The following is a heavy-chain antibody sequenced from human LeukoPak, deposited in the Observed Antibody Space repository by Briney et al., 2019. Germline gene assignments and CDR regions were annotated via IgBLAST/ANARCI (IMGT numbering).Heavy chain of an antibody. CDR1: GGSISSSSSY. CDR2: IYYSGST. V-gene: IGHV4-39*01. D-gene: IGHD3-3*01. Sequence: SETLSLTCTVSGGSISSSSSYWGWIRQPPGKGLEWIGSIYYSGSTYYNPSLKSRVTISVDTSKNQFSLKLSSVTAADTAVYYCARGAHYDFWSGYYLDYWGQGTLVTVSS. J-gene: IGHJ4*02. CDR3: ARGAHYDFWSGYYLDY.